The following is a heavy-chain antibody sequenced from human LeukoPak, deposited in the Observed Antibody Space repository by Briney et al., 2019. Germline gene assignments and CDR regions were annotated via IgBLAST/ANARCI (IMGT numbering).Heavy chain of an antibody. CDR2: ISYDGSSE. Sequence: SGGPLTLSCAASGFTFSSYALHWVRQAPGKGLEWVAVISYDGSSEFYADSVKGRFTISRHNSKNTLYLQMNSLRAEDTAVYYCARDRGSNGWFYFDYSGQGTLVTVSS. D-gene: IGHD6-19*01. J-gene: IGHJ4*02. V-gene: IGHV3-30-3*01. CDR3: ARDRGSNGWFYFDY. CDR1: GFTFSSYA.